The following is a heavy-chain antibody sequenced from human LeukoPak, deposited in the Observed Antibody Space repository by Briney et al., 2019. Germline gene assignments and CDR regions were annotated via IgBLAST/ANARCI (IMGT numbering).Heavy chain of an antibody. D-gene: IGHD2-21*01. J-gene: IGHJ4*02. CDR1: GFTFSYHW. CDR2: IKNDGAVK. V-gene: IGHV3-7*01. CDR3: AKDSYGKGDF. Sequence: GGSLRLSCAASGFTFSYHWMSWVRQAPGKGLEWVANIKNDGAVKNYVDSVKGRFTISRDNAKNSLYLQMNSLRAEDTAVYYCAKDSYGKGDFWGQGVLVTVSS.